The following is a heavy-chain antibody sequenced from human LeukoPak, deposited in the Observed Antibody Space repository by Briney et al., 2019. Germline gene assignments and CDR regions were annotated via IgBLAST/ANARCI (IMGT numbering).Heavy chain of an antibody. J-gene: IGHJ4*02. D-gene: IGHD3-10*01. V-gene: IGHV4-39*01. CDR1: GGSISSSRYY. CDR3: ARHTYVSGSYYNPDY. Sequence: SETLSLTCTVSGGSISSSRYYSGWIRQPPGKGLEWIGTIYYGGSTYYNPSLKSRVTISVDTSKNQFFLKLSSVTAADTAVYYCARHTYVSGSYYNPDYWGQGTLVSVSS. CDR2: IYYGGST.